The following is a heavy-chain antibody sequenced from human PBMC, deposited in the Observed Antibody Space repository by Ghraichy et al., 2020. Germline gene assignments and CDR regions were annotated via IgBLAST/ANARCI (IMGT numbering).Heavy chain of an antibody. J-gene: IGHJ4*02. Sequence: GSLSLTCAVYGGSFSGYYWSWIRKPPGKGLEWIGEINHSGSTNYNPSLKSRVTISVDTSKNQFSLKLSSVTAADTAVYYCARRRIAAAGTHDYWGQGTLVTVSS. CDR3: ARRRIAAAGTHDY. V-gene: IGHV4-34*01. CDR2: INHSGST. D-gene: IGHD6-13*01. CDR1: GGSFSGYY.